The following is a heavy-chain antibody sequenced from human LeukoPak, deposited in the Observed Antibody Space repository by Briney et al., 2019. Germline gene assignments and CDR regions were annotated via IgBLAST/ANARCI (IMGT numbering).Heavy chain of an antibody. Sequence: TGGSLRLSCAASGFTFSDYTMNWVRQAPGKGLEWVSYISSGNSNIYYADSVKGRFTISRDNAKNSLYLQMNSLRAEDTAVYYCAKDLAATMIVVVHDAFDIWGQGTMVTVSS. CDR3: AKDLAATMIVVVHDAFDI. V-gene: IGHV3-48*01. D-gene: IGHD3-22*01. J-gene: IGHJ3*02. CDR2: ISSGNSNI. CDR1: GFTFSDYT.